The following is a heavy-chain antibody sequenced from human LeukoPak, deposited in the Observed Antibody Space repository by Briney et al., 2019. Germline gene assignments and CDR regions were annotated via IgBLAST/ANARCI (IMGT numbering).Heavy chain of an antibody. CDR3: ARDRGDYYDSRGYSFHRFDP. D-gene: IGHD3-22*01. CDR1: GGSINTAGHY. V-gene: IGHV4-31*03. CDR2: IYFSGNT. J-gene: IGHJ5*02. Sequence: PSETLSLTCSVSGGSINTAGHYWTWIRQHPGKGLEWMGYIYFSGNTYYNPSLESRITISLDTSKNQFSLKLTSVTAADTAVYYCARDRGDYYDSRGYSFHRFDPWGQGTLVTVSS.